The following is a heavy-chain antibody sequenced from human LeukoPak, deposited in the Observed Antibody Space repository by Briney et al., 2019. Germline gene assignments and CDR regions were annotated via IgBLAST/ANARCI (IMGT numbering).Heavy chain of an antibody. J-gene: IGHJ6*03. CDR3: ARDPYSGNYGNYYYYYMDV. D-gene: IGHD1-26*01. V-gene: IGHV3-21*01. CDR1: GFTFSSYD. Sequence: GGSLRLSCAASGFTFSSYDMTWVRQAPGKGLEWVSSISGGSSDIYYADSVKGRFTISRDNAKNSLYLQMNSLGPEDTAVYYCARDPYSGNYGNYYYYYMDVWGKGTTVTISS. CDR2: ISGGSSDI.